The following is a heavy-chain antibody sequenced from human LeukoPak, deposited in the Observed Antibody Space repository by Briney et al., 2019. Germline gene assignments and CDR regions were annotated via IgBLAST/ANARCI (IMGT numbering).Heavy chain of an antibody. Sequence: GGSLRLSCTASGFTFSNYWMTWVRQAPGKGLEWATSIKHDGSEKHYVDSVKGRFTISRDNAKNSLYLQMNSLRAEDTAVYYCARGGFRFEYWGQGALVAVSS. J-gene: IGHJ4*02. CDR3: ARGGFRFEY. V-gene: IGHV3-7*05. D-gene: IGHD2-15*01. CDR2: IKHDGSEK. CDR1: GFTFSNYW.